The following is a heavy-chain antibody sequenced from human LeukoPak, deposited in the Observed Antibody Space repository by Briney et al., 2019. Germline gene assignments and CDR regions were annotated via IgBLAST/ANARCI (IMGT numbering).Heavy chain of an antibody. Sequence: PSETLSLTCTVSGDSISSGSYYWSWIRQPVGKGLKYIGRINTGGTTNCNPSLRSRVTISVDTSKNQFSLNLGSVSAADTAVYYCARTLLPAVKGAFDIWGQGTMVTVSS. CDR1: GDSISSGSYY. V-gene: IGHV4-61*02. CDR2: INTGGTT. D-gene: IGHD3-22*01. CDR3: ARTLLPAVKGAFDI. J-gene: IGHJ3*02.